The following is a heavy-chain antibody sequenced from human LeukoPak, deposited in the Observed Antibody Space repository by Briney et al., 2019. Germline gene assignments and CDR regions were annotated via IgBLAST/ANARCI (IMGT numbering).Heavy chain of an antibody. CDR2: INPSGGST. J-gene: IGHJ4*02. CDR1: GYTFTSYY. V-gene: IGHV1-46*01. D-gene: IGHD6-6*01. CDR3: ARGVLGQLVLVY. Sequence: ASVTVSCTASGYTFTSYYMHWVRQAPGQGLEWMGIINPSGGSTSYAQKFQGRVTMTRDTSTSTVYMELSSLRSEDTAVYYCARGVLGQLVLVYWGQGTLVTVSS.